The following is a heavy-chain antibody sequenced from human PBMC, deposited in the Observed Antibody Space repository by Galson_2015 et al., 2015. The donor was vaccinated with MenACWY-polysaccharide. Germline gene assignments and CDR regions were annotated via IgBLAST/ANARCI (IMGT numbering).Heavy chain of an antibody. V-gene: IGHV3-30*19. CDR3: ARNPSRLDIAAASN. CDR2: IWNDEISK. CDR1: GFNFRGNG. D-gene: IGHD6-13*01. Sequence: SLRLSCAASGFNFRGNGMHWVRQAPGKGLEWVALIWNDEISKHYIDAVKGRFTISRDNSKNTLYLQMNSLRPEDTAIYYCARNPSRLDIAAASNWGQGALVTVSS. J-gene: IGHJ4*02.